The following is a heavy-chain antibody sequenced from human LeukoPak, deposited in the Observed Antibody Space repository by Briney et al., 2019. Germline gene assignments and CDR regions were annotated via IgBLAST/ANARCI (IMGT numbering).Heavy chain of an antibody. Sequence: SETLSLTCTVSGGSISSHYWSWIRQPPGKGLEWIGYIYYSGSTNYNPSLKSRVTISVDTSKSQFSLKLSSVTAADTAVYYCARVDYYDSSGLVAFDIWGQGTMVTVSS. CDR2: IYYSGST. CDR1: GGSISSHY. J-gene: IGHJ3*02. D-gene: IGHD3-22*01. V-gene: IGHV4-59*11. CDR3: ARVDYYDSSGLVAFDI.